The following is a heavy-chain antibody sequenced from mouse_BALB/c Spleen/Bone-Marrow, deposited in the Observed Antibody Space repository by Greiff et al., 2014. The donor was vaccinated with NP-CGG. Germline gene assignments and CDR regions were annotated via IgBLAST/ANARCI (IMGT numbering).Heavy chain of an antibody. D-gene: IGHD2-14*01. V-gene: IGHV1S22*01. Sequence: LQQPGSELVRPGASVKLSCKASGYTFTSYWMHWVKQRPGQGLEWIGNIYPGSGSTNYDEKFKSKATLAVDTSSSTAYMQLSSLTSEDSAVYYCTRPTIGTTYYAMDYWGQGTSVTVSS. J-gene: IGHJ4*01. CDR2: IYPGSGST. CDR1: GYTFTSYW. CDR3: TRPTIGTTYYAMDY.